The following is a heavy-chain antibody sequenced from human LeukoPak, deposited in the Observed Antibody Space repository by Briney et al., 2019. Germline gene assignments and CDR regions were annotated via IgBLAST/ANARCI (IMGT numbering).Heavy chain of an antibody. D-gene: IGHD6-13*01. CDR2: ISYDGDNK. J-gene: IGHJ4*02. Sequence: GGSLTLSCAASGFTFSTYGMHWVRQAPGKGLEWVAGISYDGDNKYYGDSVKGRFTISRDNSENTLYLQMNSLRAEDTAVYYCAKPLPGIQAAAPDYWGQGTLVTVSS. CDR3: AKPLPGIQAAAPDY. V-gene: IGHV3-30*18. CDR1: GFTFSTYG.